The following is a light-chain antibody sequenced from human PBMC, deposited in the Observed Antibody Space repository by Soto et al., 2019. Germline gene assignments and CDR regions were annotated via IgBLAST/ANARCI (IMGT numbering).Light chain of an antibody. CDR1: QSSSSY. CDR2: AAS. V-gene: IGKV1-39*01. J-gene: IGKJ2*01. Sequence: DIQMTQSPSSLSASVGDRVTITCRASQSSSSYLNWYQQKPGKAPKLLIYAASSLQSGVPSRFSGSGSGTDFTLTISSLQPEDFATYYCQQSYSTPVTFAQGTKLEIK. CDR3: QQSYSTPVT.